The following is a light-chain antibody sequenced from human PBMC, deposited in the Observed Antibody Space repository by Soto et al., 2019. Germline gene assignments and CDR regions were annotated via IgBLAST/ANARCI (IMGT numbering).Light chain of an antibody. Sequence: EIVVTQSPVTLSVSPGERATLSCRASQSIGNHLAWYQQKPGQAPRLLIYGASTRATTIPARFSGSGSGTDFTLTISSLQSGDFAVYYCQQYRAWPLSFGGGTKVEIK. CDR2: GAS. CDR3: QQYRAWPLS. CDR1: QSIGNH. J-gene: IGKJ4*01. V-gene: IGKV3D-15*01.